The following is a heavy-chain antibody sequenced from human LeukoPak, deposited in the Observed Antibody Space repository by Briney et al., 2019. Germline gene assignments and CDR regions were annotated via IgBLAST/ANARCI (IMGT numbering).Heavy chain of an antibody. J-gene: IGHJ6*03. Sequence: ASVKVSCKASGYTFTSYGISWVRQAPGQGLEWMGWISAYNGNTNYAQKLQGRVTMTTDTSTSTAYMELRSLRSDDTAVYYCARANSPDYYYYYMDVWGKGTTVTVSS. CDR1: GYTFTSYG. CDR3: ARANSPDYYYYYMDV. CDR2: ISAYNGNT. V-gene: IGHV1-18*01. D-gene: IGHD2/OR15-2a*01.